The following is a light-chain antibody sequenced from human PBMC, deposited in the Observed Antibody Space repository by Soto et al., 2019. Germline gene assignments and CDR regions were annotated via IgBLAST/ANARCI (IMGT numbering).Light chain of an antibody. V-gene: IGLV2-14*03. J-gene: IGLJ1*01. Sequence: QSALTQPTSVSGSPGQSITISCTGNHNDIGTYDYVSWYQLHPGRAPRLLIYGVTTRPSGISDRFSASKSGLTASLTISGLQPEDEADYYCSSFTSDRIYVFGPGTKLTVL. CDR2: GVT. CDR3: SSFTSDRIYV. CDR1: HNDIGTYDY.